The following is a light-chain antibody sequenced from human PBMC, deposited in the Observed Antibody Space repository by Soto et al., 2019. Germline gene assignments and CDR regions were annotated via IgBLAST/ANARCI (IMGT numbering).Light chain of an antibody. V-gene: IGKV1-5*01. Sequence: DIQMTQSPSTLSASLVDRVAVACLSSQTIDSWLAWYHQKTGRAPKLLIFDASSLDSGVPSRFRGNGSGKEFTLTISGLQPDDFASYYCQPHNSYSGMFGQGTKVDIK. J-gene: IGKJ1*01. CDR2: DAS. CDR1: QTIDSW. CDR3: QPHNSYSGM.